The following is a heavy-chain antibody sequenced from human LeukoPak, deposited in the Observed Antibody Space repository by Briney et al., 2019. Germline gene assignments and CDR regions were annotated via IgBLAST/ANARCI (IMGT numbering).Heavy chain of an antibody. Sequence: GGSLRLSCAASGFTVSSNYMSWVRQAPGKGLEWVSVIYSGGSTYYADSVKGRFTISRDNSKNTLYLQMNSLRAEDTAVYYCAGRRGGYNSAFDYWGQETLATVSS. J-gene: IGHJ4*02. V-gene: IGHV3-53*01. CDR2: IYSGGST. CDR1: GFTVSSNY. CDR3: AGRRGGYNSAFDY. D-gene: IGHD5-24*01.